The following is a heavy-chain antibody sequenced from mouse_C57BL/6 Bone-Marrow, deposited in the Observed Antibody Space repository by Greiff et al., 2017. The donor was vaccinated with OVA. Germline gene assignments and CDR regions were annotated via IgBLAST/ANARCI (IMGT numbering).Heavy chain of an antibody. Sequence: EVMLVESGGGLVQPGGSLSLSCAASGFTFTDYYMSWVRQPPGKALEWLGFIRNKANGYTTEYSASVKGRFTISRDNSQSILYLQMNALRAEDSATYYWASLLTGRKVFDVWGTGTTVTVSS. D-gene: IGHD4-1*01. CDR2: IRNKANGYTT. J-gene: IGHJ1*03. V-gene: IGHV7-3*01. CDR3: ASLLTGRKVFDV. CDR1: GFTFTDYY.